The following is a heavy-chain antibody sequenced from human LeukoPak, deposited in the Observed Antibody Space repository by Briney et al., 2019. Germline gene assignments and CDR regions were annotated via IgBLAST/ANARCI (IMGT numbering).Heavy chain of an antibody. Sequence: PSETLSLTCTVSGGSISSSSYYWGWIRQPPGKGLEWIGSIYYSGSTYYNPSLKSRVTISVDTSKNQFSLKLSSVTAADTAVYYCARGHSSGWYRLEYYFDYWGQGTLVTVSS. CDR3: ARGHSSGWYRLEYYFDY. D-gene: IGHD6-19*01. J-gene: IGHJ4*02. CDR2: IYYSGST. V-gene: IGHV4-39*01. CDR1: GGSISSSSYY.